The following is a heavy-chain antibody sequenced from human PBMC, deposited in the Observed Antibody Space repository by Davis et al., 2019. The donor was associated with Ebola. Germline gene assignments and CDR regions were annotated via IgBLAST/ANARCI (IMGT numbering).Heavy chain of an antibody. J-gene: IGHJ4*02. D-gene: IGHD5-18*01. V-gene: IGHV1-18*01. CDR2: INPNSGGT. CDR3: ARGIDSYGATFDY. Sequence: AASVKVSCKASGYTFTSYGISWVRQAPGQGLEWMGWINPNSGGTNYAQKLQGRVTMTTDTSTSTAYMELRSLRSDDTAVYYCARGIDSYGATFDYWGQGTLVTVSS. CDR1: GYTFTSYG.